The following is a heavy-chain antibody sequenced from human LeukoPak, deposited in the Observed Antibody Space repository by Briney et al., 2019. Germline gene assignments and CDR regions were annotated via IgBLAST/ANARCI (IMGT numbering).Heavy chain of an antibody. CDR1: GYSFTSYW. CDR2: IYPGDSDT. Sequence: GESLKISCKGSGYSFTSYWIGWVRQMPGKGLEWMGIIYPGDSDTRYSPSFQGQVTISADKSISTAYLQWSSLKASATAMYYCARLIAGYGSGSYYLDYWGQGTLVTVSS. J-gene: IGHJ4*02. D-gene: IGHD3-10*01. CDR3: ARLIAGYGSGSYYLDY. V-gene: IGHV5-51*01.